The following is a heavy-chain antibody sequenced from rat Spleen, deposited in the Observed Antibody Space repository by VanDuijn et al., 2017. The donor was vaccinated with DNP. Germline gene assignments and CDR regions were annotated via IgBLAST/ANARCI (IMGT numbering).Heavy chain of an antibody. Sequence: EVQLVETGGGLVQPGRSLKLSCVASGFTFSSYWMYWIRQAPGKGLEWVASINTDGSRTYYRDSVKGRFTISRNNANSILYLQMDSLRSEDTATYYCTTGDYWGQGVMVTVSS. J-gene: IGHJ2*01. V-gene: IGHV5-58*01. CDR1: GFTFSSYW. CDR3: TTGDY. CDR2: INTDGSRT.